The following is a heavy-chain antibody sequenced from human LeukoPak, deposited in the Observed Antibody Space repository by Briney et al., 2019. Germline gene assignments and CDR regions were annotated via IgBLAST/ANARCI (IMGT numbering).Heavy chain of an antibody. CDR1: GGSINSYY. Sequence: SETLSLTCTVSGGSINSYYWSWIRQPPGKGLEWIGYIYYSGSTNYSPSLKSRVTISVDTSKNQFSLKLSSVTAADTAVYFCARHGASGSYLYYFDYWGQGTLVTVTS. V-gene: IGHV4-59*08. D-gene: IGHD1-26*01. J-gene: IGHJ4*02. CDR3: ARHGASGSYLYYFDY. CDR2: IYYSGST.